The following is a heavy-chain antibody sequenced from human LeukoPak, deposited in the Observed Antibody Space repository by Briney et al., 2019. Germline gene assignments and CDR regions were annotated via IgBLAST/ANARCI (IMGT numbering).Heavy chain of an antibody. CDR3: ARDHTPEAFDI. CDR2: IYYSGST. J-gene: IGHJ3*02. Sequence: SETLSLTCTVSDGSISSSYWSWIRQPPGKGLEWIGYIYYSGSTNYNPSLKSRVTISVDTSKNQFSLKLRSVTAADTAVYYCARDHTPEAFDIWGQGTVVTVSS. CDR1: DGSISSSY. V-gene: IGHV4-59*01.